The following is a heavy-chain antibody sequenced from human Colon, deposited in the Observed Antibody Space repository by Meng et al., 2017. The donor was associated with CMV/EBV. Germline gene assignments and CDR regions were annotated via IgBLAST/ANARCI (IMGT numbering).Heavy chain of an antibody. CDR1: GFDFNTRA. CDR2: ISYDGSEK. J-gene: IGHJ6*02. CDR3: ARGADDHNNYYYGVDV. V-gene: IGHV3-30*04. Sequence: GESLKISCAASGFDFNTRAMHWVRQAPGKGLEWVAIISYDGSEKIYADFVKGRFTVSRENFKNTLYLQMNSLRSEDTAMFYCARGADDHNNYYYGVDVWGPGTTVTVSS. D-gene: IGHD5-24*01.